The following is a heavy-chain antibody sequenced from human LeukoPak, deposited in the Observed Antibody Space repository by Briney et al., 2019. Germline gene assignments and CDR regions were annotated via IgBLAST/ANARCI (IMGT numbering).Heavy chain of an antibody. CDR2: ISYDGSDI. Sequence: GRSLRLSCAASGFSFSTYAMHWVRQAPGKGLEWVAFISYDGSDIYYADSVKGRFTVSRDNSKNMLFLQVHNLRPDDTAVFYCVRDIIYGADFSDVWGKGTTVTVSS. CDR3: VRDIIYGADFSDV. CDR1: GFSFSTYA. J-gene: IGHJ6*04. D-gene: IGHD4-17*01. V-gene: IGHV3-30*04.